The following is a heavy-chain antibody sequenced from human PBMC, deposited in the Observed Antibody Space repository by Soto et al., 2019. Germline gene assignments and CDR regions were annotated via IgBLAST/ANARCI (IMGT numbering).Heavy chain of an antibody. Sequence: KAGGSLRLSCAASGFTFSDYYMSWIRQAPGKGLEWVSYISSSGSTIYYADSVKGRFTISRDNAKNSLYLQMNSLRAEDTAVYYCARVPGLNDYSNYGRRGRGYYYYMDVWGKGTTVTISS. CDR2: ISSSGSTI. J-gene: IGHJ6*03. CDR1: GFTFSDYY. V-gene: IGHV3-11*01. CDR3: ARVPGLNDYSNYGRRGRGYYYYMDV. D-gene: IGHD4-4*01.